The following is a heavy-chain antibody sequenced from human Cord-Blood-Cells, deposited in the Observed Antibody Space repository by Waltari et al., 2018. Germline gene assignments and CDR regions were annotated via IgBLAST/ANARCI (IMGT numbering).Heavy chain of an antibody. CDR3: ARVFQLGSHFDY. CDR1: GFTFSSYW. D-gene: IGHD7-27*01. V-gene: IGHV3-7*01. CDR2: IKQDGSEK. J-gene: IGHJ4*02. Sequence: EVQLVESGGGLVQPGGSLRLSCAASGFTFSSYWMSWVRQAPGKGLGWVSNIKQDGSEKYYVDSVKGRFTISTDNAKNSLYLQMNSLRAEDTAVYYCARVFQLGSHFDYWGQGTLVTVSS.